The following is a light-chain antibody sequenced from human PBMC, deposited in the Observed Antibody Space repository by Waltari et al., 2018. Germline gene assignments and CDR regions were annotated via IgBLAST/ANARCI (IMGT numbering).Light chain of an antibody. Sequence: TGRASRNIGSSLHLYQQKPDQSPKLLIKFASQSISGVPSRFSGSGSGTDFTLSINSLEAEDAATFYCHQSSRVPFTFGGGTKVEIK. CDR1: RNIGSS. J-gene: IGKJ4*01. CDR3: HQSSRVPFT. V-gene: IGKV6-21*02. CDR2: FAS.